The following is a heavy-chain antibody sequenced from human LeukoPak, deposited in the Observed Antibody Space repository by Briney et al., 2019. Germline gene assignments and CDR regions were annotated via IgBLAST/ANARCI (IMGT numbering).Heavy chain of an antibody. Sequence: GASVKVSCKASGYTFTSYGISWVRQAPGQGLEWMGWISAYNGNTNYAQKLQGRVTMTTDTSTSTAYMELRSPRSDDTAVYYCARQRGWLQPYYFDYWGQGTLVTVSS. CDR3: ARQRGWLQPYYFDY. CDR2: ISAYNGNT. J-gene: IGHJ4*02. D-gene: IGHD5-24*01. V-gene: IGHV1-18*01. CDR1: GYTFTSYG.